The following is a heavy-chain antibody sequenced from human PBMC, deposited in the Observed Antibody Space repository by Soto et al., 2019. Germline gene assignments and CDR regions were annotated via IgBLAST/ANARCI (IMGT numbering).Heavy chain of an antibody. J-gene: IGHJ4*02. V-gene: IGHV3-30*03. CDR2: ISYDGSNK. CDR1: GFTFSSYG. D-gene: IGHD3-10*01. CDR3: ATLYYN. Sequence: QVQLVESGGGVVQPGRSLRLSCAASGFTFSSYGMHWVRQAPGKGLEWVAVISYDGSNKYYADSVKGRFTISRDNSKNTLYLQMNSLRAEDTAVYYCATLYYNWVQGTLVTVSS.